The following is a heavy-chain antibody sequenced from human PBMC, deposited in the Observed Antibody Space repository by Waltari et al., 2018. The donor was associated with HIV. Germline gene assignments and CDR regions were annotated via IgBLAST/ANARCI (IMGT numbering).Heavy chain of an antibody. Sequence: EVQLVESGGGLVQPGGSLRITCAASGFTFNNYFMAWVRQAPGKGLEWVANINEDGSKEYYVDSVKGRLTVSRDSAKKSLFLLMSSLTVEDTALYYCARLVYGNYARYFDLWGRGTLVTVSS. CDR2: INEDGSKE. D-gene: IGHD4-4*01. CDR3: ARLVYGNYARYFDL. V-gene: IGHV3-7*01. CDR1: GFTFNNYF. J-gene: IGHJ2*01.